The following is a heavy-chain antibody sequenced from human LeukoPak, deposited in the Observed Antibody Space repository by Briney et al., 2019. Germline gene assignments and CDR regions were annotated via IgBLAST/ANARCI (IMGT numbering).Heavy chain of an antibody. CDR1: GGTFSSYA. CDR3: ACSWSRPYNWFDP. CDR2: IIPIFGTA. V-gene: IGHV1-69*05. Sequence: GASVKVSCKASGGTFSSYAISWVRQAPGQGLEWMGGIIPIFGTANYAQKFQGRVTITTDEPTSTAYMELSSLRSEDTAVYYCACSWSRPYNWFDPWGQGTLVTVSS. J-gene: IGHJ5*02. D-gene: IGHD6-13*01.